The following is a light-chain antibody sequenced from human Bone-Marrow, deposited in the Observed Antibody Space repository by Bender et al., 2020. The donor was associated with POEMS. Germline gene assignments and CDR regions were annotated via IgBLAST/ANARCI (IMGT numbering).Light chain of an antibody. Sequence: SYVLTQPPSVAVAAGQTATVTCGGNKIGTKSVHWYQQKAGQAPLLVLYDDSDRPSGIPERFSGSNSGNTATLTITRVEPGDEADYFCQVWDSATEGYFGTGTMVTVL. J-gene: IGLJ1*01. CDR1: KIGTKS. V-gene: IGLV3-21*02. CDR3: QVWDSATEGY. CDR2: DDS.